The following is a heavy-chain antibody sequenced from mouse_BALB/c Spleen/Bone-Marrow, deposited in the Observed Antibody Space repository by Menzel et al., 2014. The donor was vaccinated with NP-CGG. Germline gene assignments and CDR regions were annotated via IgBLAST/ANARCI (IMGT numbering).Heavy chain of an antibody. CDR2: ISYDGSN. CDR1: VYSITSGYH. CDR3: AREAMDD. J-gene: IGHJ4*01. V-gene: IGHV3-6*02. Sequence: EVKLMESGSGLVKPSPSLSVTCSVTVYSITSGYHWNCIRQFPGNKLEWMGYISYDGSNDYPPPLKNRISITRDASKNQFFLKLNSVTTEDTATYYCAREAMDDWGQGTSVTVSS.